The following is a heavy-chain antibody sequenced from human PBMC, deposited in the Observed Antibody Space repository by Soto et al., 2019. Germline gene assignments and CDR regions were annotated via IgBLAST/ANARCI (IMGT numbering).Heavy chain of an antibody. D-gene: IGHD6-6*01. Sequence: ASVKVSCKASGYTFTSYDINWVRQATGQGLEWMGWMNPNSGNTGYAQKFQGRVTMTRNTSISTAYMELSSLRSEDTAVYYCAMSSSSSYYYYGMDVWGQGTTVTVSS. CDR2: MNPNSGNT. V-gene: IGHV1-8*01. CDR3: AMSSSSSYYYYGMDV. CDR1: GYTFTSYD. J-gene: IGHJ6*02.